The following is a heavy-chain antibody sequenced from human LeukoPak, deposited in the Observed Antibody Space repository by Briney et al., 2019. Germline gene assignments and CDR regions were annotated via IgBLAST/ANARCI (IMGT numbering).Heavy chain of an antibody. Sequence: GASVTVSCKASVYTFTSYGISWVRQAPGKGLEWMGWISVYNGNTNYAQKLQGRVTMTTDTSTSTAYMELRSLRSDDTAVYYCARPNYPGGSGSYGGTNWFDPWGQGTLVTVSS. D-gene: IGHD3-10*01. CDR1: VYTFTSYG. CDR3: ARPNYPGGSGSYGGTNWFDP. V-gene: IGHV1-18*01. J-gene: IGHJ5*02. CDR2: ISVYNGNT.